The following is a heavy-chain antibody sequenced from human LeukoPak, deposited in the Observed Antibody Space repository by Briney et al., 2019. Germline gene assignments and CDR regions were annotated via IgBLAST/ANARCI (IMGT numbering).Heavy chain of an antibody. V-gene: IGHV3-23*01. J-gene: IGHJ4*02. Sequence: GGSLRLSCAASGFTFSSYATSWVRQAPGKGLEWVSAISGSGGSTYYADSVKGRFTISRDNSKNTLYLQMNSLRAEDTAVYYCAKARGGIAARPDSYWGQGTLVTVSS. CDR2: ISGSGGST. D-gene: IGHD6-6*01. CDR3: AKARGGIAARPDSY. CDR1: GFTFSSYA.